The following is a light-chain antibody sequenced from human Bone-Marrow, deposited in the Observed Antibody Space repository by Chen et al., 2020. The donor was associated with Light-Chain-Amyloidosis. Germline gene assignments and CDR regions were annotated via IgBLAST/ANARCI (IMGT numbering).Light chain of an antibody. Sequence: QSALTQSASVSGSPGQSITISCTGTSSDVGGDNHVSWYQQHPDKAPKLMIYAVTNRPSWVPDRFSGSKSDNTASLTISGLQTEDEADYFCSSYTITNTLVFGSGTRVTVL. V-gene: IGLV2-14*01. CDR2: AVT. CDR1: SSDVGGDNH. J-gene: IGLJ1*01. CDR3: SSYTITNTLV.